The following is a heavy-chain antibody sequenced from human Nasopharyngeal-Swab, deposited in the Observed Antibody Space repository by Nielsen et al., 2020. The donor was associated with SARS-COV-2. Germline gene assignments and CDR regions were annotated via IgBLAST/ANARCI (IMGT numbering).Heavy chain of an antibody. CDR3: AKDRGSSWYITPDVYFDY. D-gene: IGHD6-13*01. Sequence: GESLKISCAASGFTFSSYGMHWVRQAPGKGLEWVAVISYDGSNKYYAESVKGRFTISRDNSKNTLYLQMNSLRAEDTAVYYCAKDRGSSWYITPDVYFDYWGQGTLVTVSS. CDR1: GFTFSSYG. J-gene: IGHJ4*02. CDR2: ISYDGSNK. V-gene: IGHV3-30*18.